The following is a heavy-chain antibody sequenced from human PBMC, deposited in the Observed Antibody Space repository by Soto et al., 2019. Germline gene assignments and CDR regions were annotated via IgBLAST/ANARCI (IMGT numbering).Heavy chain of an antibody. CDR1: GFTFSSYG. J-gene: IGHJ5*02. Sequence: PGGSLRLSCAASGFTFSSYGMHWVRQAPGKGLEWVAVISYDGSNKYYADSVKGRFTISRDNSKNTLYLQMNSLRAEDTAVYYCAKDPIPRGYYGSGTELGYNWFDPWGQGTLVTVSS. V-gene: IGHV3-30*18. CDR2: ISYDGSNK. CDR3: AKDPIPRGYYGSGTELGYNWFDP. D-gene: IGHD3-10*01.